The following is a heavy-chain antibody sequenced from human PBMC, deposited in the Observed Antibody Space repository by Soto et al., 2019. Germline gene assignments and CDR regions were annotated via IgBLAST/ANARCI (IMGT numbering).Heavy chain of an antibody. J-gene: IGHJ4*02. V-gene: IGHV4-59*12. Sequence: SETLSLTCTVSGGSISSYYWSWIRQPPGKGLEWIGYIYYSGSTNYNPSLKSRVTISVDTSKNQFSLKLSSVTAADTAVYYCARGRPWRDYIWGSYRYKGLDYWGQGTLVTVSS. D-gene: IGHD3-16*02. CDR1: GGSISSYY. CDR2: IYYSGST. CDR3: ARGRPWRDYIWGSYRYKGLDY.